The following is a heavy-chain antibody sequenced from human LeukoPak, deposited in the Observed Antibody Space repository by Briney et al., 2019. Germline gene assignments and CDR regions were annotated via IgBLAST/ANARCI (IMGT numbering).Heavy chain of an antibody. J-gene: IGHJ4*02. CDR1: GGSISSYY. Sequence: SETLSLTCTVSGGSISSYYWSWIRQPPGKGLEWIGYIYYSGSTNHNPSLKSRVTISVDTSKNQFSLKLSSVIAADTAVYYCARDGSGWSYFDYWGQGTLVNVYS. V-gene: IGHV4-59*01. D-gene: IGHD6-19*01. CDR2: IYYSGST. CDR3: ARDGSGWSYFDY.